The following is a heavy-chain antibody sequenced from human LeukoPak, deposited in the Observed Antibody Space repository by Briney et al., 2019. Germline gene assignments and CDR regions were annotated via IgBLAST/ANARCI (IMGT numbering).Heavy chain of an antibody. CDR1: GGTFSSYA. CDR2: IIPIFGTA. V-gene: IGHV1-69*06. D-gene: IGHD4-17*01. CDR3: ARAPSTYGDYEGNWFDP. J-gene: IGHJ5*02. Sequence: GASVKVSCKASGGTFSSYAISWVRQAPGQGLEWMGGIIPIFGTANYAQKFQGRVTITADKSTSTAYMELSSLRSEDTAVYYCARAPSTYGDYEGNWFDPWGQGTLVTVSS.